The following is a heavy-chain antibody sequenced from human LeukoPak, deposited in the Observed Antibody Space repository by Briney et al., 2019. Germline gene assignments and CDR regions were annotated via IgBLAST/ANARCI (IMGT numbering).Heavy chain of an antibody. V-gene: IGHV4-61*02. Sequence: SETLSLTCSVSGGSITSGRYYWPWIRQPAGKGLEWIGRLYTNDNTNYDPSLESRVSISVDTSKSQFYLQLTSVTAADTAVYFCARGVVTDDYYMDVWGEGTTVTVSS. CDR2: LYTNDNT. CDR3: ARGVVTDDYYMDV. J-gene: IGHJ6*03. CDR1: GGSITSGRYY. D-gene: IGHD2-21*02.